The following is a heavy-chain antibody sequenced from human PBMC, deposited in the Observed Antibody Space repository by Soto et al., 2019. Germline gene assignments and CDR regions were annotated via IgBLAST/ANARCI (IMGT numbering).Heavy chain of an antibody. CDR1: GDSISSYF. Sequence: SETLSLTCTVSGDSISSYFWSWIRQPPGNGLEWIGYVYSTEITNYNPSLKSRVAMSIDTSKNQFSLKVRSVTAAEPAVYYCARGSEAWFDPWGQGTLVTVSS. CDR2: VYSTEIT. CDR3: ARGSEAWFDP. J-gene: IGHJ5*02. V-gene: IGHV4-59*01.